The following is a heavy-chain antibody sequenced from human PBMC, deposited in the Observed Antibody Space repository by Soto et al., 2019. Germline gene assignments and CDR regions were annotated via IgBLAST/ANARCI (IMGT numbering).Heavy chain of an antibody. J-gene: IGHJ6*02. D-gene: IGHD6-13*01. CDR2: IYTSGST. CDR1: GGSISRYY. Sequence: TSETLSLTCTGSGGSISRYYWSWIRQPAGKGLEWIGRIYTSGSTNYNPSLKSRVTMSVDTSKNQFSLKLSSVTAADTAVYYCARGYSSSWYYYYGTDVWGQGTTVTVSS. CDR3: ARGYSSSWYYYYGTDV. V-gene: IGHV4-4*07.